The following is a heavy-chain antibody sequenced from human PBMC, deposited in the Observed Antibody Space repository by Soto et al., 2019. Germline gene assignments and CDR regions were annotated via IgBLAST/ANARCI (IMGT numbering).Heavy chain of an antibody. CDR1: GGSISSYY. D-gene: IGHD6-6*01. CDR3: ARESVGEQLADWFDP. Sequence: QVQLQESGPGLVKPSETLSLTCTVSGGSISSYYWSWIRQPPGKGLEWIGYIYYSGSTNYNPSLKSRVTISVDTSKNQFSLKLSSVTAADTAVYYCARESVGEQLADWFDPWGQGTLVTVSS. J-gene: IGHJ5*02. CDR2: IYYSGST. V-gene: IGHV4-59*01.